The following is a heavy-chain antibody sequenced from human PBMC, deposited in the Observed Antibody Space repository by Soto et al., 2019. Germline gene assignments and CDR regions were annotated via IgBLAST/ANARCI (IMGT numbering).Heavy chain of an antibody. CDR3: VKDRVESGLGEVDY. CDR2: ISYDGSRK. Sequence: VQLVESGGGVVQPGRSLRLSCAASGITFRNHGMHWVRQAPGKGLEWVAVISYDGSRKYYIDSVKGRFTISRDNSKNTLYLQMNSLRPEDTAVYYCVKDRVESGLGEVDYWGQGTLVTVSS. V-gene: IGHV3-30*18. J-gene: IGHJ4*02. CDR1: GITFRNHG. D-gene: IGHD3-16*01.